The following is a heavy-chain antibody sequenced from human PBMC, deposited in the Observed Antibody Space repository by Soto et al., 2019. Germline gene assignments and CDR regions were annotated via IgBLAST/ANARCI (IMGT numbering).Heavy chain of an antibody. CDR3: ARDSFPTYSSSSKGFDY. D-gene: IGHD6-6*01. Sequence: LSETLSLTCTVSGGSISSYYWNWIRQSPGKGLEWIASLDYSGTTNYNPSLKSRITTSVDPSKKQFSLKMRSVTAADTAVYYCARDSFPTYSSSSKGFDYWGQGSLVTVSS. J-gene: IGHJ4*02. CDR2: LDYSGTT. V-gene: IGHV4-59*01. CDR1: GGSISSYY.